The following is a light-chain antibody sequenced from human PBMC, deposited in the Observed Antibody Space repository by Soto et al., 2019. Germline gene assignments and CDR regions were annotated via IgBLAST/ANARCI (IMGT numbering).Light chain of an antibody. V-gene: IGLV1-51*01. J-gene: IGLJ2*01. CDR3: GTWDSSLTAGV. CDR1: SSNIGNSF. Sequence: QSVLMQPPSVSAAPGQKVTISCSGSSSNIGNSFISWYQVVPGSAPKLLIYDNDKRLSGIPDRFSGSQSGTSATLDITGLQTGDEADYYCGTWDSSLTAGVFGGGTKLTVL. CDR2: DND.